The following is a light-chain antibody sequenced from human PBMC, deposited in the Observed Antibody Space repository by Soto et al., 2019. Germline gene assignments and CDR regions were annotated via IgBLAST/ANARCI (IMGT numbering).Light chain of an antibody. Sequence: QSALTQPASVSGSPGQSIAISCTGTSSDVGGYNYVSWYQQHPGKAPKLLINDVSNRPSGVPSRFSGSKSGNTASLTISGLQAEDEADYYCSSYTISSTYVFGTGTKVTVL. CDR3: SSYTISSTYV. J-gene: IGLJ1*01. CDR2: DVS. CDR1: SSDVGGYNY. V-gene: IGLV2-14*01.